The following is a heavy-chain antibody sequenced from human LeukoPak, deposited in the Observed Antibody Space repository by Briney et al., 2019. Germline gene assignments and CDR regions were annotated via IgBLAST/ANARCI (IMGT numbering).Heavy chain of an antibody. V-gene: IGHV1-69*13. CDR3: ASNYYDSSGYYRVY. CDR2: IIPIFGTA. CDR1: GGTFSSYA. D-gene: IGHD3-22*01. J-gene: IGHJ4*02. Sequence: ASVKVSCKASGGTFSSYAISWVRQAPGQGLEWMGGIIPIFGTANYAQKFQGRVTITADESTSTAYMELSSLRSEDTAVYYCASNYYDSSGYYRVYWGQGTLVTVSS.